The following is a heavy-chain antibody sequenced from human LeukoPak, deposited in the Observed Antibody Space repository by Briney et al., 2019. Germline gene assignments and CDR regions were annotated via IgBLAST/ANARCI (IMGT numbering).Heavy chain of an antibody. CDR1: GFTFSSYA. J-gene: IGHJ4*02. D-gene: IGHD2-15*01. CDR3: ARDRSDRGVSPTNY. CDR2: ISYDGSNK. V-gene: IGHV3-30*04. Sequence: GGSLRLSCAASGFTFSSYAMHWVRQAPGKGLEWVAVISYDGSNKYYADSVKGRFTISRDNSKNTLYLQMNSLRAEDTAVYYCARDRSDRGVSPTNYWGQGTLVTVSP.